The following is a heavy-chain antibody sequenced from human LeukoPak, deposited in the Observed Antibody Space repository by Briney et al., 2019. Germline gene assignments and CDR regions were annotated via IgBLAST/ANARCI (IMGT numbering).Heavy chain of an antibody. CDR3: ARHLHDYYDSSGEYYSYYYMDV. CDR2: IYRSGST. D-gene: IGHD3-22*01. CDR1: GYSISSGYY. J-gene: IGHJ6*03. Sequence: SETLSLTCAVSGYSISSGYYWGWSQQPPGKGVGVISSIYRSGSTYYTQSLKSRFTISLDTSKNQFSLKLNSLTAADSAVCYCARHLHDYYDSSGEYYSYYYMDVWGKGTTVTVSS. V-gene: IGHV4-38-2*01.